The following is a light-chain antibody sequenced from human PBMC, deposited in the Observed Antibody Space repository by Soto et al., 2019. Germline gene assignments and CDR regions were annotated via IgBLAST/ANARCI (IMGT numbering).Light chain of an antibody. J-gene: IGKJ4*01. CDR3: QQYNRDSLT. CDR2: DAS. V-gene: IGKV1-5*01. CDR1: QSISSW. Sequence: DIQMTQSPSTLSASVGDRVTITCRASQSISSWLAWYQQKPGKAPKLLIYDASSLESGVPSRFSGSGSDTEFTLTINNLQPDDFATYHCQQYNRDSLTFGGGNKV.